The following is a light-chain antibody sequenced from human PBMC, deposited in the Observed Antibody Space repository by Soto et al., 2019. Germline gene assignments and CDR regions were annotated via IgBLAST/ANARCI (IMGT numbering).Light chain of an antibody. V-gene: IGLV2-14*03. CDR2: DVG. Sequence: QSVLTQPASVSGSPGQSITISCTGSSSDVGDHNYVSWYQQHPGEAPKLMLFDVGNRPSGVSNRFSGSKSGNTASLTISGLQAEDEADYYCSSYTTSSPGVFGGGTKVTVL. CDR3: SSYTTSSPGV. J-gene: IGLJ3*02. CDR1: SSDVGDHNY.